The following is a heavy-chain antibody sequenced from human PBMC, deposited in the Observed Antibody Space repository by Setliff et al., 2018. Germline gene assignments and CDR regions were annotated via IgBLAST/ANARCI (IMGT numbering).Heavy chain of an antibody. J-gene: IGHJ4*02. CDR1: GASITSGGFY. CDR2: ISPSGST. CDR3: ARSPSSGAYWNPRPFYSDY. D-gene: IGHD1-26*01. V-gene: IGHV4-61*09. Sequence: PSETLSLTCSVSGASITSGGFYWTWIRQPAGKGLEWIGHISPSGSTTYNPSVKSRVTISLDTSTNHFSLKLDSVPAADTALYYCARSPSSGAYWNPRPFYSDYWARGTLVTVSS.